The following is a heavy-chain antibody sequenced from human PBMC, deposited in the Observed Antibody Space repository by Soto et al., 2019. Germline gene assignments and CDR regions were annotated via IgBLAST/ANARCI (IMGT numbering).Heavy chain of an antibody. V-gene: IGHV4-39*01. Sequence: PSETLSLTCTVSRGSISSGTNYWAWIRQPPGKGLEWIANIYYSGSTFYNPSLKSRVTISMDTSKNQFSLKLRSVTAADTAVYYCARHEAGWYFDSCGQGTMVTVYS. CDR3: ARHEAGWYFDS. J-gene: IGHJ4*02. CDR2: IYYSGST. D-gene: IGHD6-25*01. CDR1: RGSISSGTNY.